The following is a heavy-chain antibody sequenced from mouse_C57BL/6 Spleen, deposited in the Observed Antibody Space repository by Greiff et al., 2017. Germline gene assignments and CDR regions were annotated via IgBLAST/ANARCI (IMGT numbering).Heavy chain of an antibody. CDR1: GYTFTGYA. D-gene: IGHD3-1*01. J-gene: IGHJ3*01. CDR3: AIVSSGNSFAY. CDR2: IDPSTGCT. Sequence: VQLQQSGAELARPGASVTLSCKASGYTFTGYAMHWVKQTPGQGLEWIGAIDPSTGCTTYNQKFKDKAILTADKSSSTAYMELRSLTSEDSAVYYCAIVSSGNSFAYWGQGTMLTVSA. V-gene: IGHV1-4*01.